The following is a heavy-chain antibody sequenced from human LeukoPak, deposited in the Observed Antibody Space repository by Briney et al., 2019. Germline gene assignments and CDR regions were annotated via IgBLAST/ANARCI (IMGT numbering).Heavy chain of an antibody. J-gene: IGHJ4*02. V-gene: IGHV5-51*01. Sequence: GESLKISCQGYGYDFANYWIAWVRQRPGKGLEWMGNINPGNSEITHSPSFQGQVTISVDKSISTAYLQVNSLKASDTAMYYCARHFHHAWLAYWGQGSPVTVSS. CDR3: ARHFHHAWLAY. CDR2: INPGNSEI. D-gene: IGHD3-9*01. CDR1: GYDFANYW.